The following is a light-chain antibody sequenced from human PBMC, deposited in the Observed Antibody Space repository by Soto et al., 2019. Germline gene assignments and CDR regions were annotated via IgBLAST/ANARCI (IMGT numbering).Light chain of an antibody. J-gene: IGLJ2*01. CDR2: KNN. CDR1: SSNIGSNY. Sequence: QSVLTQPPSASGTPGQRVTISCSGSSSNIGSNYVYWYQQLPGTAPKLLIYKNNQRPSGVPDRFSGSKSGTSASLAISGLRSEDEADYSCATWDDSLRSGVFGGGTKLTVL. CDR3: ATWDDSLRSGV. V-gene: IGLV1-47*01.